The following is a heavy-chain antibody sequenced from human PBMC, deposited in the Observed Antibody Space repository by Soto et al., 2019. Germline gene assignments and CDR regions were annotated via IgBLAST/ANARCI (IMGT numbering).Heavy chain of an antibody. CDR3: AKVPGKLGATEYYFDY. Sequence: EVQLLESGGGLVQPGGSLRLSCAASGFTFSSYAMSWVRQAPGKGLEWVSAISGSGGSTYYADSVKGRFTISRDNSKNTLYLQMNSLRAEDTAVYYCAKVPGKLGATEYYFDYWGQGTLVTVSS. CDR1: GFTFSSYA. J-gene: IGHJ4*02. V-gene: IGHV3-23*01. D-gene: IGHD1-26*01. CDR2: ISGSGGST.